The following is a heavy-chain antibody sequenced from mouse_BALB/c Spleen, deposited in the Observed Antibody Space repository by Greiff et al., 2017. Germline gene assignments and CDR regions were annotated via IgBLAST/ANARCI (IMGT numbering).Heavy chain of an antibody. CDR1: GFSLTSYG. J-gene: IGHJ3*01. CDR2: IWAGGST. CDR3: ASSLLRLQAWFAY. Sequence: VMLVESGPGLVAPSQSLSITCTVSGFSLTSYGVHWVRQPPGKGLEWLGVIWAGGSTNYNSALMSRLSISKDNSKSQVFLKMNSLQTDDTAMYYCASSLLRLQAWFAYWGQGTLVTVSA. V-gene: IGHV2-9*02. D-gene: IGHD1-2*01.